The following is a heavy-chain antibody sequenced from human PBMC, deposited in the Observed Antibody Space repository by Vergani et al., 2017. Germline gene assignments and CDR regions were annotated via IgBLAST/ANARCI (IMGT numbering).Heavy chain of an antibody. Sequence: QVTLKESGPVLVKPTETLTLTCTVSGFSLSNARMGVSWIRQPPGKALEWIAHIVSNDEKSYRTSLKSRLTISKDTSKSQVVLTMTNVDPVDTATDYGARILGESYFDYWGQGTLVTVSS. CDR1: GFSLSNARMG. CDR3: ARILGESYFDY. CDR2: IVSNDEK. V-gene: IGHV2-26*01. J-gene: IGHJ4*02. D-gene: IGHD3-16*01.